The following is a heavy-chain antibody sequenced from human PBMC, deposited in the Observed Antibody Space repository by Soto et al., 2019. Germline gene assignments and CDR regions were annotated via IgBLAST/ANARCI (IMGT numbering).Heavy chain of an antibody. V-gene: IGHV4-59*01. CDR2: IFYNGST. CDR3: ARSFYP. Sequence: QLQLQESGPGLVKPSETLSLTCTVSGGSISHYHWNWIRQAPGKGMEWIGYIFYNGSTHYNPSLKSRVTISVDLSKNRLSVTLTSVTAADTAVYYCARSFYPWGQGTLVTVSS. CDR1: GGSISHYH. J-gene: IGHJ5*02.